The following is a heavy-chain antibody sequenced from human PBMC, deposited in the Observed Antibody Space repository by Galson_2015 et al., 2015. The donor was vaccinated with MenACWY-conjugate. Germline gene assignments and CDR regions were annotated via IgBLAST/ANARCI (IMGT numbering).Heavy chain of an antibody. Sequence: QSGAEVKKPGESLKISFKGSGDSFTTYWIGWVRQVPGKGLEWMGIIYPGDSDTRYSPSFQGQVTISTDKSISTAYLQWSSLKASDTAMYYCARSPQQWLEPFDPWGQGTLVTVSS. CDR3: ARSPQQWLEPFDP. CDR2: IYPGDSDT. V-gene: IGHV5-51*01. D-gene: IGHD6-19*01. CDR1: GDSFTTYW. J-gene: IGHJ5*02.